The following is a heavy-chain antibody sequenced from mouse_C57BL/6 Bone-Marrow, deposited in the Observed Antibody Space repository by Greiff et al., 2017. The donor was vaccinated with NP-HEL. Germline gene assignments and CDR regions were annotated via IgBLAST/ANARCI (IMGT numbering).Heavy chain of an antibody. Sequence: DVQLQESGPGLVKPSQSLSLTCSVTGYSITSGYYWNWIRQFPGNKLEWMGYISYDGSNNYNPSLKNRISITRDTSKNQFFLKLNSVTTEDTATYYCARETTVVLYYFDYWGQGTTLTVSS. D-gene: IGHD1-1*01. CDR3: ARETTVVLYYFDY. J-gene: IGHJ2*01. CDR1: GYSITSGYY. V-gene: IGHV3-6*01. CDR2: ISYDGSN.